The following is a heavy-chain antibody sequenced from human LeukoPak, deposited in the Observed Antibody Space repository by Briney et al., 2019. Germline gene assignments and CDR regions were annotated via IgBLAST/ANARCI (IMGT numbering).Heavy chain of an antibody. D-gene: IGHD3-3*01. J-gene: IGHJ4*02. CDR1: GGSISSYY. V-gene: IGHV4-59*01. Sequence: NASETLSLTCTVSGGSISSYYWSWIRQPPGKGLEWIGYVSYTGDASQNPSLRGRVTMSVDTSNNQVSLELSSVTAADTAVYYCARGWNYGDYWGQGTLVTVSS. CDR3: ARGWNYGDY. CDR2: VSYTGDA.